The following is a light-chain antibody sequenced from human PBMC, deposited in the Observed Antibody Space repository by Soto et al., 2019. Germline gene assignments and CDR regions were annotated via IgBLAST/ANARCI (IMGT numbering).Light chain of an antibody. CDR2: EAT. J-gene: IGLJ2*01. CDR3: CLYASSSTFI. CDR1: RSDIGSYNL. Sequence: QSALTQPASVSGSPGQSITISCTGTRSDIGSYNLVSWYQQHPGKAPKLMIYEATKRPSGVSNRFSGSKSGNTASLTISGLQAEDEADYYCCLYASSSTFIFGGGTKLTVL. V-gene: IGLV2-23*02.